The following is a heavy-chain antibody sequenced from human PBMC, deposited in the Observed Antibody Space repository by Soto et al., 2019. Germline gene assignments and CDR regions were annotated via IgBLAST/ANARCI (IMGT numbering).Heavy chain of an antibody. CDR3: ARARGVISWLAP. CDR1: GFTFSRYW. Sequence: GSLRLSCAESGFTFSRYWMSWVRQAPGQGLEWVANIKQDGSEKYYVDSVKGRFTISRDNAKNSLDLQMNSLRAEDTAVYYCARARGVISWLAPAGQATLVTVSS. D-gene: IGHD3-16*02. V-gene: IGHV3-7*03. J-gene: IGHJ5*02. CDR2: IKQDGSEK.